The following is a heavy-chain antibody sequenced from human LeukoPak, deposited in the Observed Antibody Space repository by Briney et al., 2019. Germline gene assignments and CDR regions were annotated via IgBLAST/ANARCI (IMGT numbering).Heavy chain of an antibody. V-gene: IGHV4-39*01. CDR2: IFYSGST. D-gene: IGHD5-18*01. J-gene: IGHJ6*02. Sequence: SETLPLTCTVSGDPTSSNRYYWGWIRQPPGEGLEWIGTIFYSGSTYYNPSLKSRVTISVDTSKKQFSLRLSSATAADTAVYYCARLGSSYLSYYGMDVWGQGTTVTVSS. CDR3: ARLGSSYLSYYGMDV. CDR1: GDPTSSNRYY.